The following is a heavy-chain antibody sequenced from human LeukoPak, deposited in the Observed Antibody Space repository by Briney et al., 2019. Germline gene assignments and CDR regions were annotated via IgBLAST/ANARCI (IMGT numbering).Heavy chain of an antibody. CDR1: GFTLSSYW. Sequence: GGSLRLSCEASGFTLSSYWMSWVRQSPEKGLEWVANIKYDGSQTLYVDSVKGRFTISRDNAKNSLYLQLNSLRAEDTAVYYCARNTDRDAYMASWGQGTLVTVSS. J-gene: IGHJ5*02. V-gene: IGHV3-7*01. D-gene: IGHD5-24*01. CDR2: IKYDGSQT. CDR3: ARNTDRDAYMAS.